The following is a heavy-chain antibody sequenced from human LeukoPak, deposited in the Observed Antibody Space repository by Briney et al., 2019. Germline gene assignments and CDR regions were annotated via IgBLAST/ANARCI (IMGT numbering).Heavy chain of an antibody. V-gene: IGHV3-23*01. CDR1: GFTFNDYG. CDR2: ISGSGGST. D-gene: IGHD2-21*02. CDR3: AKDHANTPVVTN. J-gene: IGHJ4*02. Sequence: GGSLRLSCAASGFTFNDYGMNWVRQAPGKGLEWVSVISGSGGSTYYADSVKGRFTVSRDNSKNTVDLQMNNLRAEDTAIYYCAKDHANTPVVTNWGQGILVSVSS.